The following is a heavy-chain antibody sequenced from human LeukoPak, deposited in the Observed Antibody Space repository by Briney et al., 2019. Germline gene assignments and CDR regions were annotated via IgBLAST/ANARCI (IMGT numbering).Heavy chain of an antibody. J-gene: IGHJ5*02. CDR1: GGSVSAYY. CDR3: AGDLMAAAGTGPWFDP. V-gene: IGHV4-39*07. CDR2: IYYSGST. D-gene: IGHD6-13*01. Sequence: SETLSLTCAVYGGSVSAYYWGWIRQPPGKGLEWIGSIYYSGSTYYNPSLKSRVTISVDTSKNQFSLKLSSVIAADTAVYYCAGDLMAAAGTGPWFDPWGQGTLVTVSS.